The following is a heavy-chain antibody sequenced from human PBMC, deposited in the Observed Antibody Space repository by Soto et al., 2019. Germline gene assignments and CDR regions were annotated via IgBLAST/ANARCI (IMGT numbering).Heavy chain of an antibody. CDR3: ACWGHIVPVAPSDFDR. Sequence: GGSLRLSCAASGFAFTNYWISCFRHTPFKGLMWVSRISPDGSDVGYADSVEGRFTVSRDNAKNTLYLQMHSLRAEDTAMYYCACWGHIVPVAPSDFDRWGQGTLVTVSS. CDR1: GFAFTNYW. CDR2: ISPDGSDV. D-gene: IGHD2-8*02. J-gene: IGHJ4*02. V-gene: IGHV3-74*01.